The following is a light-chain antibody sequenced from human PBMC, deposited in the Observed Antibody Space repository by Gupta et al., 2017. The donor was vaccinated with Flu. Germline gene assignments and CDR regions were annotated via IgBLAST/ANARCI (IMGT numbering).Light chain of an antibody. CDR1: QSVNSY. CDR3: QQRSNWPWT. Sequence: EIVLTQSPAIVSLSPGERATLSCRASQSVNSYLAWYQQRPGQAPRLLIYDASNRATGIPARFSGSGSGTDFTLTISSLEPEDFAVYYCQQRSNWPWTFGQGTKVEIK. J-gene: IGKJ1*01. V-gene: IGKV3-11*01. CDR2: DAS.